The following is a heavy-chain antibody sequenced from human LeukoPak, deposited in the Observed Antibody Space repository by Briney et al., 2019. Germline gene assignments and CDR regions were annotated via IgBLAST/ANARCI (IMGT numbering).Heavy chain of an antibody. Sequence: SETPSLTCAVYGGSFSGYYWSWIRQPPGKGLEWIGEINHSGSTNYNPSLKSRVTISVDTSKNQFSLKLSSVTAADTAVYYCARGLRWLPGDYWGQGTLVTVSS. CDR2: INHSGST. J-gene: IGHJ4*02. CDR1: GGSFSGYY. D-gene: IGHD4-23*01. V-gene: IGHV4-34*01. CDR3: ARGLRWLPGDY.